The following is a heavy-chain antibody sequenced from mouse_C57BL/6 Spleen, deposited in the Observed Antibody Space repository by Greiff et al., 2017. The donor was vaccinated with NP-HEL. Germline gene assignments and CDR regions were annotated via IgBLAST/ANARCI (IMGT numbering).Heavy chain of an antibody. CDR3: ARDRAGTGYFDY. V-gene: IGHV5-4*01. J-gene: IGHJ2*01. CDR1: GFTFSSYA. D-gene: IGHD3-1*01. CDR2: ISDGGSYT. Sequence: EVQVVESGGGLVKPGGSLKLSCAASGFTFSSYAMSWVRQTPEKRLEWVATISDGGSYTYYPDNVKGRFTISRDNAKNNLYLQMSHLKSEDTAMYYCARDRAGTGYFDYWGQGTTLTVSS.